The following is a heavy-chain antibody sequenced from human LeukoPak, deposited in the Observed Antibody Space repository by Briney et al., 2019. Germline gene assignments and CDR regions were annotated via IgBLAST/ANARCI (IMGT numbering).Heavy chain of an antibody. CDR1: GFTVSSNY. D-gene: IGHD6-19*01. Sequence: GGSLRLSCAASGFTVSSNYMSWVRQAPGKGLEWVSIIYSGDSTYYADSVKSRFTISRDKSKNTLYLQMNSLRAEDTAVYYCARDRYSSGWYDYWGQGTLVTVSS. V-gene: IGHV3-66*01. CDR2: IYSGDST. CDR3: ARDRYSSGWYDY. J-gene: IGHJ4*02.